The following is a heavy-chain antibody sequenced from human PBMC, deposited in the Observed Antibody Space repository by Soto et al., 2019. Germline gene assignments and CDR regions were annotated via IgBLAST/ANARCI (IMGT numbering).Heavy chain of an antibody. V-gene: IGHV4-34*01. J-gene: IGHJ6*02. CDR2: INHSGST. D-gene: IGHD3-10*01. CDR1: GGSFSGYY. CDR3: ARDPKVRGVIPHDGGMDV. Sequence: QVQLQQWGAGLLKPSETLSLTCAVYGGSFSGYYWSWIRQPPGKGLEWIGEINHSGSTNYNPSLKSCVTISVDTSKNQFSRMLSSVTAADTAVYYCARDPKVRGVIPHDGGMDVWGQGTTVTVSS.